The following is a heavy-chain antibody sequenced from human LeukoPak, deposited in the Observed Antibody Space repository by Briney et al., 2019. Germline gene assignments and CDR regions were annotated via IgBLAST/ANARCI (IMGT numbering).Heavy chain of an antibody. J-gene: IGHJ4*02. CDR2: IYYSGSN. CDR1: GGSISSYY. Sequence: SETLSLTCTVSGGSISSYYWSWIRQPPGKGLEWIGYIYYSGSNNYNPSLKSRVTISVDTSKNQFSLKLSAVTAADTAVYYCARVSRIFDYWGQGTLVTVSS. V-gene: IGHV4-59*01. D-gene: IGHD2-15*01. CDR3: ARVSRIFDY.